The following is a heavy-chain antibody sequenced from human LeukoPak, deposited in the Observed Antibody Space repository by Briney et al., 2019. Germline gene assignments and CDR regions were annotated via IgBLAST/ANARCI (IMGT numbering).Heavy chain of an antibody. D-gene: IGHD3-16*02. Sequence: AGSLRLSCAASGFTFSAYWMTWVRQAPGKGLEWVANMNQDGSVKYYVDSVKGRFTISRDNANSLYLQMNSLRAEDTAVYYCARDADRKFDYWGQGTLVTVSS. CDR2: MNQDGSVK. J-gene: IGHJ4*02. CDR3: ARDADRKFDY. CDR1: GFTFSAYW. V-gene: IGHV3-7*01.